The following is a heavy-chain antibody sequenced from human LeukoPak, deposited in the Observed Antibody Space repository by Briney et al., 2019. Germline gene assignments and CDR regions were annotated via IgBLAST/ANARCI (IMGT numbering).Heavy chain of an antibody. CDR3: ARHASYDFLIAYSH. Sequence: TSETLSLTCTVPGGSISSSSYYWGWIRQPPGKGLEWIASVYFSGSTYYNPSLKSRFTGSVDTSKNLFPLRLSSVAAADTAFYYCARHASYDFLIAYSHGGQGPLVTVS. J-gene: IGHJ4*02. CDR2: VYFSGST. V-gene: IGHV4-39*01. D-gene: IGHD3-3*01. CDR1: GGSISSSSYY.